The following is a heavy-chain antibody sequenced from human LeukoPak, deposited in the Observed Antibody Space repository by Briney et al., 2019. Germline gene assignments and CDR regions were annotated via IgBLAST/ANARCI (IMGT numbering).Heavy chain of an antibody. CDR1: GFIVSSNY. J-gene: IGHJ4*02. CDR2: ISSGGNT. Sequence: PGGSLRLSCAASGFIVSSNYMSWVRQAPGKGLEWVSVISSGGNTYYADSVKGRFTISRDNSKNTVFLQMNSLRAEDTAVYYCAREVRGYYFDYWGPGTLVTVSS. V-gene: IGHV3-53*01. D-gene: IGHD3-22*01. CDR3: AREVRGYYFDY.